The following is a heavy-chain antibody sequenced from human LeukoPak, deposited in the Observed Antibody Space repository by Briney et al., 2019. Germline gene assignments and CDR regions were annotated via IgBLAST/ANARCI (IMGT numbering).Heavy chain of an antibody. Sequence: SETLSLTCTVSGGSISSYYWSWIRQPPGKGLEWIGYIYYSGSTNYNPSLKSRVTISVDTSKNQFSLKLSSVTAADTAVYYCARDSVVPVAIIDNWFDPWGQGTLVTVSS. J-gene: IGHJ5*02. CDR2: IYYSGST. CDR3: ARDSVVPVAIIDNWFDP. V-gene: IGHV4-59*01. D-gene: IGHD2-2*01. CDR1: GGSISSYY.